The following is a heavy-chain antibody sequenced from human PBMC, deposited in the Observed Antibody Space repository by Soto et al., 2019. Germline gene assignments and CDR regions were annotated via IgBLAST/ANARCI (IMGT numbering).Heavy chain of an antibody. CDR1: GFTFSTFA. Sequence: EVQLLESVGCFVQPGGSLRLSCAASGFTFSTFAMNWVRQAPGQGLEWVSGITGGSGFTFYADSVKDRFTISRDDSENTLFLQMSSLRAEDTAKYFCAKSVPTNYFDFWGQGALVTVSS. V-gene: IGHV3-23*01. CDR2: ITGGSGFT. J-gene: IGHJ4*02. CDR3: AKSVPTNYFDF. D-gene: IGHD1-26*01.